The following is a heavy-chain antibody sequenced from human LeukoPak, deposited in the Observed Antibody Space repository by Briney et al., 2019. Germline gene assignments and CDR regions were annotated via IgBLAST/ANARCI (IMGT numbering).Heavy chain of an antibody. CDR3: ARGPLQLGYCSSTSCYLPIDY. V-gene: IGHV3-30-3*01. D-gene: IGHD2-2*01. CDR1: GFTFSSYA. CDR2: ISYDGSKN. J-gene: IGHJ4*02. Sequence: GRSLRLSCAVSGFTFSSYAMHWVRQAPGKGLEWVAVISYDGSKNYYADSVKRRFTISRDNSKNTLYLQMNSLRAEDAAVYYCARGPLQLGYCSSTSCYLPIDYWGQGTLVTVSS.